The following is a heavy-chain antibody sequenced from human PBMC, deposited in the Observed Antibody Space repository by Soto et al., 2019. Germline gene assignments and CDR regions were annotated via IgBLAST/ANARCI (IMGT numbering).Heavy chain of an antibody. D-gene: IGHD3-3*01. CDR2: ISGSGGST. V-gene: IGHV3-23*01. CDR1: GFIFHEYG. Sequence: GGSLRLSCAASGFIFHEYGMHWVRQAPGKGLEWVSAISGSGGSTYYADSVKGRFTISRDNSKNTLYLQMNSLRAEDTAVYYCAGRTYYDFWSGQRVDPWGQGTLVTVSS. J-gene: IGHJ5*02. CDR3: AGRTYYDFWSGQRVDP.